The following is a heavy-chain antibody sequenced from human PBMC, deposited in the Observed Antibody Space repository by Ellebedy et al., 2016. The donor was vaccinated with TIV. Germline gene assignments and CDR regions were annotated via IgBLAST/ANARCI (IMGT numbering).Heavy chain of an antibody. D-gene: IGHD3-16*01. CDR2: INKDGSEK. CDR3: TGRGGCNTSCSDH. J-gene: IGHJ4*01. CDR1: GLIFSNVW. V-gene: IGHV3-7*01. Sequence: GGSLRLSXAASGLIFSNVWMGWVRQAPGKGLEWVADINKDGSEKYYADSVKGRSIISRDNAKNSSFLQMNSLRGDDAAMYYCTGRGGCNTSCSDHWGHGTVVSVSS.